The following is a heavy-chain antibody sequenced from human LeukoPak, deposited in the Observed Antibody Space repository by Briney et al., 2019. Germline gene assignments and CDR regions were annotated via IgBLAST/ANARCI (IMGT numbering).Heavy chain of an antibody. CDR2: IYYSGST. CDR1: GGTISSYY. CDR3: AREWELSRAFNI. J-gene: IGHJ3*02. Sequence: SETLSLTCTASGGTISSYYWSWIRQPPGKGLEWIGYIYYSGSTNYNPALKSRVTISVDTSKNQFSLKLSSVTAADTAVYYCAREWELSRAFNIGGQGTMVTVSS. V-gene: IGHV4-59*01. D-gene: IGHD1-26*01.